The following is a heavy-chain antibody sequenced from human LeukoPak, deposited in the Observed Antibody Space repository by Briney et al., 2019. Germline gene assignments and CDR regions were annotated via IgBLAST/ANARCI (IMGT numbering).Heavy chain of an antibody. CDR3: ARGRPVAGIECFDH. D-gene: IGHD6-19*01. CDR2: IIPIFGTA. V-gene: IGHV1-69*13. Sequence: SVKVSCKASGGTFSSYAISWVRQAPGQGLEWMGGIIPIFGTANYAQKFQGRVTITADESTSTAYMELSSLRSEDTAVYYCARGRPVAGIECFDHWGQGTLVTVSS. CDR1: GGTFSSYA. J-gene: IGHJ4*02.